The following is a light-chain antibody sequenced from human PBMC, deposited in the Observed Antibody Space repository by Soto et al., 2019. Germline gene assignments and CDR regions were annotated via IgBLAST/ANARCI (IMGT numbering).Light chain of an antibody. CDR2: GAS. V-gene: IGKV3-20*01. CDR3: HLYGSSPSYT. CDR1: QSASSSY. Sequence: EIVLTQSPGTLSLSPGERATLTCRASQSASSSYLAWYQQRPGQAPRLLIYGASSRATGIPDRFSGSGSGTDFTLTISRLEPEDFAVYYCHLYGSSPSYTFGQGTKLEIK. J-gene: IGKJ2*01.